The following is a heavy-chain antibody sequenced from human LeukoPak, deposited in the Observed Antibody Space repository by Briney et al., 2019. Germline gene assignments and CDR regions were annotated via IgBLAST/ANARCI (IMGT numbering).Heavy chain of an antibody. CDR2: IYSGGST. CDR3: ARSYYGSGSYYFDY. V-gene: IGHV3-53*01. CDR1: GFTVSSNY. J-gene: IGHJ4*02. Sequence: GGSLRLSCAASGFTVSSNYMSWVRQAPGTGLEWVSVIYSGGSTYYADSVKGRFTISRDNSKNTLYLQMNSLRAEDTAVYYCARSYYGSGSYYFDYWGQGTLVTVSS. D-gene: IGHD3-10*01.